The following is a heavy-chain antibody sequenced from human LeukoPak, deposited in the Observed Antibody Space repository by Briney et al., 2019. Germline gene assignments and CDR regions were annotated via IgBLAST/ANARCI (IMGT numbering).Heavy chain of an antibody. Sequence: GGSLRLSCSASGFPFSSYAMHWVRQAPGKGLEYVSAISDSGGSTYYADSVKGRFTISRDNSKNTLYLQMNSLKAEDTAVYYCAREVQGLEHWGQGTLVTVSS. D-gene: IGHD1-1*01. V-gene: IGHV3-64*04. J-gene: IGHJ4*02. CDR3: AREVQGLEH. CDR2: ISDSGGST. CDR1: GFPFSSYA.